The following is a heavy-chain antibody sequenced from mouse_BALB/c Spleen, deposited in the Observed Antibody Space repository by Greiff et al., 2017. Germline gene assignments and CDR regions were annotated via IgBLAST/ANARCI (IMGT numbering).Heavy chain of an antibody. CDR3: AKGDGYYENYYAMDY. CDR1: GYSITSGYS. D-gene: IGHD2-3*01. Sequence: EVKLVESGPGLVKPSQSLSLTCTVTGYSITSGYSWHWIRQFPGNKLEWMGYIHYSGSTNYNPSLKSRISITRDTSKNQFFLQLNSVTTEDTAIYYCAKGDGYYENYYAMDYWGQGTSVTVSS. V-gene: IGHV3-1*02. J-gene: IGHJ4*01. CDR2: IHYSGST.